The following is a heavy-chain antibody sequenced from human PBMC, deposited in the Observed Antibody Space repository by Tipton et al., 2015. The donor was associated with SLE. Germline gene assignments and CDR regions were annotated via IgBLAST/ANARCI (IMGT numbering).Heavy chain of an antibody. V-gene: IGHV3-30*03. CDR1: GFTFSNAW. J-gene: IGHJ5*02. Sequence: SLRLSCAASGFTFSNAWMSWVRQAPGKGLEWVAVISYDGSNKYYADSVKGRFTISRDNSKNTLYLQMNSLRAEDTAVYYCARDSARGVVVPAATPVGWFDPWGQGTLVTVSS. CDR3: ARDSARGVVVPAATPVGWFDP. CDR2: ISYDGSNK. D-gene: IGHD2-2*01.